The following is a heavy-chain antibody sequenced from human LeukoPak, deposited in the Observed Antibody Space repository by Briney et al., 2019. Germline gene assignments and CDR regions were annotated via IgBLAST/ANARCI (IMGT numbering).Heavy chain of an antibody. CDR2: IYTSGTT. D-gene: IGHD3-22*01. CDR1: GGSVRRGNYY. CDR3: ASTMLVVVEEY. V-gene: IGHV4-61*02. J-gene: IGHJ4*02. Sequence: NPSETLSLTCTVSGGSVRRGNYYWIWIRQPAGSALEWIGRIYTSGTTDYNPSLRTRVTISVDASRNQFSLNLSSVTAADTAVYYCASTMLVVVEEYWGQGTLVTVSS.